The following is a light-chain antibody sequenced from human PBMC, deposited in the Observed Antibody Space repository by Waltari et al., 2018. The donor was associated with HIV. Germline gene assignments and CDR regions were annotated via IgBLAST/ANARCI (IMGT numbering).Light chain of an antibody. Sequence: QSVLTQPTSASGTPGRRVTISCSGSSSNIGSKYVYWYQQLPGTAPKLLIYRNNQRPSGVPDRFSGSKSGTSASLAISGLRSEDEADYYCTAWDDSLSVWVFGGGTKLTVL. J-gene: IGLJ3*02. CDR1: SSNIGSKY. CDR2: RNN. V-gene: IGLV1-47*01. CDR3: TAWDDSLSVWV.